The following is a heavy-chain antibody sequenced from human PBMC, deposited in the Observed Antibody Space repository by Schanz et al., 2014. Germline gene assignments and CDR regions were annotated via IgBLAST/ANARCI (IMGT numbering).Heavy chain of an antibody. J-gene: IGHJ4*02. V-gene: IGHV3-23*04. CDR2: ISGSGGST. CDR3: ARANYRRKINFDY. D-gene: IGHD3-10*01. CDR1: GFTLSSYA. Sequence: EGQLVESGGGLVKPGGSLRLSCAAYGFTLSSYAMHWVRQAPGKGLEWVSAISGSGGSTYYADSVKGRFTMSRDNSKNTLYLQMNSLRAEDTAVYYCARANYRRKINFDYWGRGTLVTVSS.